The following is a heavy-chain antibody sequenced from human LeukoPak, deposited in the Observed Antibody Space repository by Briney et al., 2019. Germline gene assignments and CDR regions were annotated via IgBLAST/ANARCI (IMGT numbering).Heavy chain of an antibody. CDR3: ATPISVPDSGFDY. J-gene: IGHJ4*01. D-gene: IGHD6-19*01. V-gene: IGHV3-23*01. CDR2: ISGSGGST. Sequence: PGGSLRLSCAASGFPFSSYAMSWVRQAPGKGLEWVSSISGSGGSTYYADSVKGRFTISRDNSKNTLYLQMHSLRAEDTAIYYCATPISVPDSGFDYWGQEPWSPSPQ. CDR1: GFPFSSYA.